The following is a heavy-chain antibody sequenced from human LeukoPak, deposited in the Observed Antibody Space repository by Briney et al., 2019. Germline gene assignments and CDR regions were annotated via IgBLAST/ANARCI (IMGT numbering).Heavy chain of an antibody. D-gene: IGHD2-2*01. CDR1: GFTFSSYA. CDR3: AKGRGYCSSTSCYPPH. J-gene: IGHJ1*01. Sequence: GGSLRLSCAASGFTFSSYAMSWVRQAPGKGLEWVSAISGSGGSTYYEDSVKGRFNISRDNSKKTLYLQMNSLRAEDTAVYYCAKGRGYCSSTSCYPPHWGQGTLVTVSS. CDR2: ISGSGGST. V-gene: IGHV3-23*01.